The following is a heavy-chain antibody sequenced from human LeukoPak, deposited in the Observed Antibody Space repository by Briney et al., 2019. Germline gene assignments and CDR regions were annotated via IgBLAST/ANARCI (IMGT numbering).Heavy chain of an antibody. CDR1: GFTFSTYG. J-gene: IGHJ4*02. Sequence: ASVNVSCKASGFTFSTYGITWVRQAPGQGLEWLGYISAYSADTNYAQKVQGRVTMTTDTSTTTAYLEMRSLRPDDTAVYYCARDIPESSGYYIWGQGTQVTVSS. CDR3: ARDIPESSGYYI. CDR2: ISAYSADT. V-gene: IGHV1-18*01. D-gene: IGHD6-19*01.